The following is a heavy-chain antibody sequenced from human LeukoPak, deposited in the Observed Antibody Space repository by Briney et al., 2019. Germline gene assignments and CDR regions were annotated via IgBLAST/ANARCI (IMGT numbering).Heavy chain of an antibody. V-gene: IGHV1-46*01. CDR1: GYTFTSYY. CDR3: ARGRLYGGRYRWDYFDY. Sequence: ASVNVSCKASGYTFTSYYMHWVRQAPGQGLEWLGIINPSGGSTSYAQKFQGRVTMTRDTSKNQFSLKLSSVTAADTAVYYCARGRLYGGRYRWDYFDYWGQGTLVTVSS. CDR2: INPSGGST. D-gene: IGHD6-19*01. J-gene: IGHJ4*02.